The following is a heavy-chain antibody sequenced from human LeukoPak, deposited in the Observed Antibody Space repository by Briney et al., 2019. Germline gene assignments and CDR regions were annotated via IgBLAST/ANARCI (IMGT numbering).Heavy chain of an antibody. D-gene: IGHD5-12*01. V-gene: IGHV4-39*01. Sequence: SETLSLTCTVSGGSISSSSYYWGWLRQPPGKGLEWIGSIYYSGSTYYNPSLKSRVTISVDTSKNQFSLKLSSVTAADTAVYYCARGGVATISIFNYWGQGTLVTVSS. J-gene: IGHJ4*02. CDR1: GGSISSSSYY. CDR2: IYYSGST. CDR3: ARGGVATISIFNY.